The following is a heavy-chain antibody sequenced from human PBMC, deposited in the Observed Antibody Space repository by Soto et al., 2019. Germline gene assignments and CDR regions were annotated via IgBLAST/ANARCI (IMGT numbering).Heavy chain of an antibody. Sequence: QVQLQQWGAGLLKPSETLSLTCAVYGGSFSGYYWSWIRQPPGKGLEWIGEINHSGSTNYNPSLKSRVTISVDTSKNQFSLKLSSVTAADTAVYYCARGWYIPNNGFDPWGQGTLVTVSS. J-gene: IGHJ5*02. V-gene: IGHV4-34*01. CDR2: INHSGST. D-gene: IGHD6-13*01. CDR3: ARGWYIPNNGFDP. CDR1: GGSFSGYY.